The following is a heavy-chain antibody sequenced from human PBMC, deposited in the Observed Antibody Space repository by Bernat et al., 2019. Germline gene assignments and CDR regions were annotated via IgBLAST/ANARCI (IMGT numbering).Heavy chain of an antibody. CDR3: ARESSDVDTAMAPLLDSMGFDP. V-gene: IGHV3-33*01. CDR1: GFTFSSYG. CDR2: IWYDGSNK. Sequence: QVQLVESGGGVVQPGRSLRLSCAASGFTFSSYGMHWVRQAPGKGLEWVAVIWYDGSNKYYADSVKGRFTISRDNSKNTLYLQMNSLRAEDTAVYYCARESSDVDTAMAPLLDSMGFDPWGLGTLVTVSS. D-gene: IGHD5-18*01. J-gene: IGHJ5*02.